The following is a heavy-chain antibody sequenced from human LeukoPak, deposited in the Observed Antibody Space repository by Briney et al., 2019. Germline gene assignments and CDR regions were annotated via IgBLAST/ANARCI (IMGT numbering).Heavy chain of an antibody. V-gene: IGHV3-53*01. J-gene: IGHJ4*02. D-gene: IGHD6-19*01. CDR2: LYSGGNT. Sequence: GGSLRLSCAASGFIVSSTYMSWVRQAPGKGLEWVSVLYSGGNTYYADSVKGRFTISRDNSKNTLYLQMSSLRAEDTAVYYCAKDRSPYSSGWYYFDYWGQGTLVTVSS. CDR1: GFIVSSTY. CDR3: AKDRSPYSSGWYYFDY.